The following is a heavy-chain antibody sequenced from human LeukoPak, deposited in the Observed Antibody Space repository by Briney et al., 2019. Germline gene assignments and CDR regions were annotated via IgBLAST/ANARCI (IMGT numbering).Heavy chain of an antibody. V-gene: IGHV4-4*07. CDR3: AREASSGYYAYYFDY. D-gene: IGHD3-22*01. CDR1: GGSISSYY. Sequence: SETLSLTCTVSGGSISSYYWNWIRQPAGKGLEWIGRMYISGSTNSNPSLKSRVTMSVDTSKNQFSLKLTSVTAADTAVYYCAREASSGYYAYYFDYWGQGTLVTVSS. CDR2: MYISGST. J-gene: IGHJ4*02.